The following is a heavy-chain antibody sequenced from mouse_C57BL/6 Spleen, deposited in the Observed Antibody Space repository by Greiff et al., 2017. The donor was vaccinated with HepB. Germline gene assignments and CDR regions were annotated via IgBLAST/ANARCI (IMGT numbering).Heavy chain of an antibody. CDR1: GYTFTDYY. CDR3: ARWYSNHGNYYAMDY. D-gene: IGHD2-5*01. CDR2: INPYNGGT. J-gene: IGHJ4*01. V-gene: IGHV1-19*01. Sequence: EVQLQQSGPVLVKPGASVKMSCKASGYTFTDYYMNWVKQSHGKSLEWIGVINPYNGGTSYNQKFKGKATLAVDKSSSTADMELNSLTSEDSAVYCCARWYSNHGNYYAMDYWGQGTSVTVSS.